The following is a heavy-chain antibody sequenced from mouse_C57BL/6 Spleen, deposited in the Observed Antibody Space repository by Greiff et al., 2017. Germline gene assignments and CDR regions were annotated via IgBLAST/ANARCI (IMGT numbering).Heavy chain of an antibody. J-gene: IGHJ2*01. D-gene: IGHD2-1*01. CDR1: GYTFTDYE. Sequence: VQLQQSGAELVRPGASVTLSCKASGYTFTDYEMHWVKQTPVHGLEWIGAIAPETGGTAYNQKFKGKAILTADKSSSTAYMELRSLTSEDSAVYYCTSYGNYTLDYGGQGTTLTVSS. V-gene: IGHV1-15*01. CDR2: IAPETGGT. CDR3: TSYGNYTLDY.